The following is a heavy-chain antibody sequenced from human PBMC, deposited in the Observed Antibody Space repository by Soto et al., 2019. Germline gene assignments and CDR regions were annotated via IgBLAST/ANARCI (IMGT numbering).Heavy chain of an antibody. CDR3: ASNGPTYSSGWVDY. D-gene: IGHD6-19*01. J-gene: IGHJ4*02. CDR1: GFTFSSYG. CDR2: ISYDGSNK. Sequence: QVQLVESGGGVVQPGRSLRLSCAASGFTFSSYGMHWVRQAPGKGLVWVAVISYDGSNKYYADSVKGRFTISRDNSKNTLYLQMNSLRAEDTAVYYCASNGPTYSSGWVDYCGQGTLVTVSS. V-gene: IGHV3-30*03.